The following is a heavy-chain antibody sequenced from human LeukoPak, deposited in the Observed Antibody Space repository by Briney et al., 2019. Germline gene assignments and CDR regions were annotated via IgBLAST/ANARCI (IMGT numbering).Heavy chain of an antibody. CDR3: ARAGGGGYSGYEEGRQANYYYYYGMDV. CDR2: INPNSGGT. Sequence: ASVKVSCKASGYTFTGYYMHWVRQAPGQGLEWMGWINPNSGGTNYAQKSQGWVTMTRDTSISTAYMELSRLRSDDTAVYYCARAGGGGYSGYEEGRQANYYYYYGMDVWGKGTTVTVSS. D-gene: IGHD5-12*01. J-gene: IGHJ6*04. V-gene: IGHV1-2*04. CDR1: GYTFTGYY.